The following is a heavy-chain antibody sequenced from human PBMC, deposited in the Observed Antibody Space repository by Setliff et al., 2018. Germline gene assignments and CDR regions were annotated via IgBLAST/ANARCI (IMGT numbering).Heavy chain of an antibody. J-gene: IGHJ4*02. Sequence: SETLSLTCTVSGGSISSYYWSWIRQPPGKRLEWIGYIYYSGSTNYNPSLESRVTISEDTSKNQFSLRLNSATAADTAVYYCARLRGAFDYWGQGTLVTVSS. CDR3: ARLRGAFDY. CDR1: GGSISSYY. V-gene: IGHV4-59*01. CDR2: IYYSGST. D-gene: IGHD3-16*01.